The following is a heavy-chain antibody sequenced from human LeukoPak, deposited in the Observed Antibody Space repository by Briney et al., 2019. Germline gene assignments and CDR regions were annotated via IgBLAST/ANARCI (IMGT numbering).Heavy chain of an antibody. D-gene: IGHD5-12*01. V-gene: IGHV3-53*01. CDR1: GFTVSSNS. CDR3: ARRSYSGYDYLLNYYYYYYMDV. CDR2: IYSDDT. Sequence: PGGSLRLSCTVSGFTVSSNSMSWVRQAPGKGLEWVSFIYSDDTHYSDSVKGRFTISRDNSKNTLYLQMNSLRAEDTAVYYCARRSYSGYDYLLNYYYYYYMDVWGKGTTVTISS. J-gene: IGHJ6*03.